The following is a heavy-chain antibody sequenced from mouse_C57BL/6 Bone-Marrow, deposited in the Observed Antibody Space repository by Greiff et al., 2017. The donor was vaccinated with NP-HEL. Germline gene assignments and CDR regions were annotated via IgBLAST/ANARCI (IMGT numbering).Heavy chain of an antibody. CDR2: IYPRDGST. V-gene: IGHV1-85*01. J-gene: IGHJ2*01. CDR3: ARYWDGYYNY. CDR1: GYTFTSYD. Sequence: VKLVESGPELVKPGASVKLSCKASGYTFTSYDINWVKQRPGQGLEWIGWIYPRDGSTKYNEKFKGKATLTVDTSSSTAYMELHSLTSEDSAVYFCARYWDGYYNYWGQGTTLTVSS. D-gene: IGHD2-3*01.